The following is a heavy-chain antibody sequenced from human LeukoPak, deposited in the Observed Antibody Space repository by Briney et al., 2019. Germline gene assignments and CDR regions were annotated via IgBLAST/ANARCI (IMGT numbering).Heavy chain of an antibody. CDR1: GFTFSSYG. J-gene: IGHJ4*02. V-gene: IGHV3-48*01. CDR2: ISSSSSTI. Sequence: PGGSLRLSCAASGFTFSSYGMTWVRQAPGKGLEWVSYISSSSSTIYYADSVKGRFTISRDNAKNTLYLQMNSLRAEDTAVYYCAKPGGHSSGPYYFDYWGQGTLVTVSS. D-gene: IGHD6-19*01. CDR3: AKPGGHSSGPYYFDY.